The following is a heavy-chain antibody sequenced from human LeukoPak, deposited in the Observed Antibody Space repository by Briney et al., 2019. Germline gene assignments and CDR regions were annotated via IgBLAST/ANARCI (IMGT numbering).Heavy chain of an antibody. CDR3: ITPLPYSAQ. D-gene: IGHD2-21*01. CDR2: IKPKTDGETT. V-gene: IGHV3-15*07. J-gene: IGHJ4*02. CDR1: GFTFSNAY. Sequence: GGSLRLSCAASGFTFSNAYMNWVRQAPGKGLEWVGRIKPKTDGETTEYAAPVKGRFSISRDNSKNMLYLQMNSLKTEDTAVYYCITPLPYSAQGGQGTLVTVSS.